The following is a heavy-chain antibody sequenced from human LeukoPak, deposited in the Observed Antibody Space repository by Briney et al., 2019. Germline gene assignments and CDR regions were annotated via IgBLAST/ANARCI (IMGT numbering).Heavy chain of an antibody. J-gene: IGHJ4*02. CDR1: GFTFSSDS. CDR2: ISSSSSTI. V-gene: IGHV3-48*01. Sequence: QPGGSLRLSCAASGFTFSSDSMNWVRQAPGKGLEWVSFISSSSSTIYYADSVKGRFTISRDNSKNTLYLQMNSLRAEDTAVYYCARDLTPYCSGGSCPFDYWGQGTLVTVSS. D-gene: IGHD2-15*01. CDR3: ARDLTPYCSGGSCPFDY.